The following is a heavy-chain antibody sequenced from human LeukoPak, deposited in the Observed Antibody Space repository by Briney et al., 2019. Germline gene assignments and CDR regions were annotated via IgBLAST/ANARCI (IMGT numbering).Heavy chain of an antibody. V-gene: IGHV3-11*04. CDR1: GFTFSNAW. CDR3: AKGGASVTRYVDY. J-gene: IGHJ4*02. CDR2: ISSSGSTI. Sequence: PGGSLRLSCAASGFTFSNAWMSWVRRAPGKGLEWVSYISSSGSTIYYADSVKGRFTISRDNAKNSLYLQMNSLRPEDTAVYYCAKGGASVTRYVDYWGQGTLVTVSS. D-gene: IGHD4-17*01.